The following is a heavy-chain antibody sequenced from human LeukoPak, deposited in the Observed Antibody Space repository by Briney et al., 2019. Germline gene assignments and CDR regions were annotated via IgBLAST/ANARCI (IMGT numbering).Heavy chain of an antibody. J-gene: IGHJ3*02. V-gene: IGHV3-7*01. D-gene: IGHD4-17*01. CDR2: IKRDESEK. CDR1: GFTFSNDW. Sequence: GGSLRLSCATSGFTFSNDWMSWVRQAPGKGLEWVANIKRDESEKYYVGSVKGRFTISRDNAQNSLYLQMHSLRAEDTAVYYCARYGLGDTFDIWGQGTVVTVSS. CDR3: ARYGLGDTFDI.